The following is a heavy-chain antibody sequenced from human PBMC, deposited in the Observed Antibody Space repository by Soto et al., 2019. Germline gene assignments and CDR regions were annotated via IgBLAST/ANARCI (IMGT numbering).Heavy chain of an antibody. V-gene: IGHV1-2*02. CDR1: GYTFTGYY. J-gene: IGHJ6*02. D-gene: IGHD3-3*01. Sequence: ASVKVSCKASGYTFTGYYMHWVQQAPGQGLEWMGWINPNSGSTYYADSVKGRFTISRDNSKNTLYLQMNSLRAEDTAVYYCAQLRFLEWPLLNYGMDVWGQGTTVTVSS. CDR3: AQLRFLEWPLLNYGMDV. CDR2: INPNSGST.